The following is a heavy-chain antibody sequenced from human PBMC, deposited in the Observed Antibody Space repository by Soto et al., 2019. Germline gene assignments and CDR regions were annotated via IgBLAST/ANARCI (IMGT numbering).Heavy chain of an antibody. D-gene: IGHD3-16*01. V-gene: IGHV3-33*01. Sequence: QVQLVESGGGVVQPGRSLRLSCVASGFTFSGYGMHWVRQAPGKGLEWVAIIRYDGSNIYYADSVRGPFAISRDNSKNTLCLQMDSPGAEYRAGYYWARDGVGATAFWGYLDYWGQGALVTVSS. J-gene: IGHJ4*02. CDR1: GFTFSGYG. CDR2: IRYDGSNI. CDR3: ARDGVGATAFWGYLDY.